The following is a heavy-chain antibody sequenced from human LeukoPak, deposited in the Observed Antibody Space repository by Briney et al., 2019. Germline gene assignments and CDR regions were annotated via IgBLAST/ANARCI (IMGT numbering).Heavy chain of an antibody. J-gene: IGHJ3*02. CDR1: GFTFDDYA. CDR2: ISGDGGST. Sequence: PGGSLRLSCAASGFTFDDYAMHWVRQAPGKGLEWVSLISGDGGSTYYADSVKGRFTISRDNSKNSLYLQMNSLRTEDTALYYCAKDAKYYDYVWGSYRYGGDAFDIWGQGTMVTVSS. D-gene: IGHD3-16*02. CDR3: AKDAKYYDYVWGSYRYGGDAFDI. V-gene: IGHV3-43*02.